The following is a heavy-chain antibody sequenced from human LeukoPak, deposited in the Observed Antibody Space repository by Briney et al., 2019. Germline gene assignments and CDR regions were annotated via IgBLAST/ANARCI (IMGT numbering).Heavy chain of an antibody. J-gene: IGHJ3*02. CDR1: GGSISSSSYY. Sequence: SETLSLTCTVSGGSISSSSYYWGWIRQPPGKGLEWIGSIYYSGSTYYNPSLKSRVTISVDTSKNQFSLKLSSVTAADTAVYYCARPRPDSGYDRVAFDIWGQGTMVTVSS. CDR3: ARPRPDSGYDRVAFDI. V-gene: IGHV4-39*01. CDR2: IYYSGST. D-gene: IGHD5-12*01.